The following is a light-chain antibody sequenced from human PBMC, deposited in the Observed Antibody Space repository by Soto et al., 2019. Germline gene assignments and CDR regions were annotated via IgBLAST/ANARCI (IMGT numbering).Light chain of an antibody. CDR2: DVS. CDR1: SSDVGGYNY. Sequence: QAVVTQPASVSGSPGQSITISCTGTSSDVGGYNYVSWYQQHPGKAPKLMIYDVSNRPSGVSNRFSGSKSGNTASLTISGLQAEDEADYYCSSYTSSSTLGVVFGGGTQLTVL. V-gene: IGLV2-14*01. CDR3: SSYTSSSTLGVV. J-gene: IGLJ2*01.